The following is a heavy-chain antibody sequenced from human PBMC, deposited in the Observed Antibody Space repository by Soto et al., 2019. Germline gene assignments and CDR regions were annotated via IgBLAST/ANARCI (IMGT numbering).Heavy chain of an antibody. J-gene: IGHJ6*02. Sequence: PGESLKISCKGSRYRFSSYWIAWVRQMPGKGLEWMGIIYPGDSDTRYSPSFEGQVTISADKSNSTAYLQWSSLKASDTAMYCCARQGSNGAYYYYGMDVWGQGTTVTVSS. CDR1: RYRFSSYW. CDR3: ARQGSNGAYYYYGMDV. V-gene: IGHV5-51*01. CDR2: IYPGDSDT. D-gene: IGHD3-16*01.